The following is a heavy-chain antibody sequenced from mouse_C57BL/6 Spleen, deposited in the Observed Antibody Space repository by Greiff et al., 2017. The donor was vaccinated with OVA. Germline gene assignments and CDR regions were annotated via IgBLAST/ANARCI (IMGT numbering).Heavy chain of an antibody. CDR1: GYSFTGYY. CDR3: ARRLYYGSSPWYFDV. J-gene: IGHJ1*03. V-gene: IGHV1-42*01. CDR2: INPSTGGT. D-gene: IGHD1-1*01. Sequence: VQLQQSGPELVKPGASVKISCKASGYSFTGYYMNWVKQSPEKSLEWIGEINPSTGGTTYNQKFKAKATLTVDKSSSTAYMQLKSLTSEDSAVYYCARRLYYGSSPWYFDVWGTGTTVTVSS.